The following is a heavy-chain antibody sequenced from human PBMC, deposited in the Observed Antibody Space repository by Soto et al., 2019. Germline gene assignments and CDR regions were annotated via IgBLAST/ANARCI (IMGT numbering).Heavy chain of an antibody. V-gene: IGHV4-61*01. CDR2: IYYSGST. J-gene: IGHJ4*02. CDR1: GGSVSSGSYY. CDR3: ARVAAVAWHFDY. D-gene: IGHD6-19*01. Sequence: SETLSLTCTVSGGSVSSGSYYWSWIRQPPGKGLEWIGYIYYSGSTNYNRSLKSRVTISVDTSKNQFSLKLSSVTAADTAVYYCARVAAVAWHFDYWGQGTLVTVSS.